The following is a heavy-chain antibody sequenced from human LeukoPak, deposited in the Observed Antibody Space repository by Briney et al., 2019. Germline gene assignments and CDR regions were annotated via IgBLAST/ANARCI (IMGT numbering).Heavy chain of an antibody. J-gene: IGHJ5*02. CDR2: ISFDGSDA. CDR1: GFTFSGFW. D-gene: IGHD2-8*01. CDR3: ARIYLKMASAS. Sequence: GSLRLSCAASGFTFSGFWMHWVRQAPGKGLVWVSCISFDGSDATYADSVKGRFTISRDNAKNSVSLQMNSLRAEDMAVYYCARIYLKMASASWGQGTLVTVSS. V-gene: IGHV3-74*01.